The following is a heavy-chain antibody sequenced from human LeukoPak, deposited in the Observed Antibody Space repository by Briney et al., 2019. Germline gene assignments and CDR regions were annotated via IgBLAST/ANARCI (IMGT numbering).Heavy chain of an antibody. CDR3: AREGCTNGVCWSNWFDP. CDR1: GGSISSGGYY. V-gene: IGHV4-31*03. J-gene: IGHJ5*02. D-gene: IGHD2-8*01. CDR2: IYYSGST. Sequence: SETLSPTCTVSGGSISSGGYYWSWIRQHPGKGLEWIGYIYYSGSTYYNPSLKSRVTISVDTSKNQFSLKLSSVTAADTAVYYCAREGCTNGVCWSNWFDPWGQGTLVTVSS.